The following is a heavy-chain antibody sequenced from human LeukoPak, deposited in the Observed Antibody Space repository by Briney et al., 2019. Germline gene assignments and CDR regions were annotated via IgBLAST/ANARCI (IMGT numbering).Heavy chain of an antibody. J-gene: IGHJ4*02. CDR3: ARHTGDYGPTTFDY. D-gene: IGHD4-17*01. CDR1: GGSISSNNW. V-gene: IGHV4-4*02. CDR2: IYHTGST. Sequence: SETLSLTCAVSGGSISSNNWWTWVRQPPAKGLEWIGEIYHTGSTNSNPSLRSRVTILVDKSKNQFSLNLTSVTAADTAVYYCARHTGDYGPTTFDYWGQGNLVTVSS.